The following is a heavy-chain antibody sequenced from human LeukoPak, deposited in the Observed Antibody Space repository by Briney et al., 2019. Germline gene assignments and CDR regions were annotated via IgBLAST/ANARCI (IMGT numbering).Heavy chain of an antibody. CDR3: ARAEMATTSSRYYDL. V-gene: IGHV3-53*01. CDR2: IYSGGST. D-gene: IGHD5-24*01. CDR1: GFTVSSNY. Sequence: GGSLRLSCAASGFTVSSNYMSWVRQAPGKGLEWVSVIYSGGSTYYADSVKGRFTISRDNSKNTLCLQMNSLRAEDTAVYYCARAEMATTSSRYYDLWGRGTLVTVSS. J-gene: IGHJ2*01.